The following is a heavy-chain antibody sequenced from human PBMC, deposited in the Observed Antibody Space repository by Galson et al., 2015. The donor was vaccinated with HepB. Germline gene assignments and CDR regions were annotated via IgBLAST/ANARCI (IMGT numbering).Heavy chain of an antibody. D-gene: IGHD1-26*01. Sequence: SLRLSCAASGFTFSSYAMSWVRQAPGKGLEWVSAISGSGGSTYYADSVKGRFTISRDNSKNTLYLQMNSLRAEDTAVYYCAKAGSGSFSYFDYWGQGTLVTVSS. CDR2: ISGSGGST. CDR1: GFTFSSYA. CDR3: AKAGSGSFSYFDY. J-gene: IGHJ4*02. V-gene: IGHV3-23*01.